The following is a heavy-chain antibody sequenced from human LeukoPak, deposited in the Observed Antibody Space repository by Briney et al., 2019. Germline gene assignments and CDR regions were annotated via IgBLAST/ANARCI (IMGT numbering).Heavy chain of an antibody. CDR3: ARSGDYDFWSGYWRGNAFDI. Sequence: ASVKVSCKASGYTFTSYGISWVRQAPGQGLEWMGWISAYNGNTNYAQKLQGRVTMTTDTSTSTAYMELRSLRSDDTAVHYCARSGDYDFWSGYWRGNAFDIWGQGTMVTASS. D-gene: IGHD3-3*01. J-gene: IGHJ3*02. V-gene: IGHV1-18*01. CDR2: ISAYNGNT. CDR1: GYTFTSYG.